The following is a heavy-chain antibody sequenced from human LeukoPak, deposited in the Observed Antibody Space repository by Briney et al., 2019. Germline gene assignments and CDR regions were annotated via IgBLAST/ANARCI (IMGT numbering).Heavy chain of an antibody. CDR1: GFTFSSYD. D-gene: IGHD1-26*01. Sequence: GGSLRLSCAASGFTFSSYDMHWVRQAPGKGLEWVSSISNDNNYIYYTDSVKGRFTISRDYAKSSLYLQMTSLRAEDTAVYYCAKGGSHFQDWGQGTLVTVSS. CDR3: AKGGSHFQD. V-gene: IGHV3-21*06. J-gene: IGHJ1*01. CDR2: ISNDNNYI.